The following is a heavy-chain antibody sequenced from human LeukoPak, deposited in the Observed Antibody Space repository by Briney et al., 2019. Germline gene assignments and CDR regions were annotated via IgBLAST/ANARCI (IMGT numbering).Heavy chain of an antibody. CDR2: INHSGST. Sequence: PSETLSLTCAVYGGSFSGYYWSWIRQPPGKGLEWIGEINHSGSTNYNPSLKSRVTISVDTSKNQFSLKLSSVTAADTAVYYCARGRGLLWRQINGPLDYWGQGTLVTVSS. D-gene: IGHD3-10*01. CDR1: GGSFSGYY. J-gene: IGHJ4*02. V-gene: IGHV4-34*01. CDR3: ARGRGLLWRQINGPLDY.